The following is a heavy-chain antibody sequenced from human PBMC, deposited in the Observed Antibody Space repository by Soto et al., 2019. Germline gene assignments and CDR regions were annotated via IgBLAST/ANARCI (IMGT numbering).Heavy chain of an antibody. CDR1: GGSISSYY. Sequence: QVQLQESGPGLVKPSETLSLTCTVSGGSISSYYWSWIRQSPGKGLEWIGYIHYSGSTKSNPSLKSRVTISVDTSRNQASLKLRSVTAADSAVYFCARARYQLLHPYYYGMDVWGQGTTVTVSS. CDR3: ARARYQLLHPYYYGMDV. J-gene: IGHJ6*02. D-gene: IGHD2-2*01. CDR2: IHYSGST. V-gene: IGHV4-59*01.